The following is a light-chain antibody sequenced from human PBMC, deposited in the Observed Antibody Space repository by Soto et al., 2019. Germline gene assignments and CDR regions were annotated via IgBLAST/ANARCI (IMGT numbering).Light chain of an antibody. CDR2: AAS. J-gene: IGKJ1*01. V-gene: IGKV1-39*01. CDR1: QSISIY. Sequence: DIQMTQSPSSLSASVGDRVTITCRASQSISIYLNWYQQKTGKAPKLLIYAASHLQSGVPSRFSGSGSGTEFTLTISSLQPDDFATYYCQQYDSYSWTFGQGTKVDIK. CDR3: QQYDSYSWT.